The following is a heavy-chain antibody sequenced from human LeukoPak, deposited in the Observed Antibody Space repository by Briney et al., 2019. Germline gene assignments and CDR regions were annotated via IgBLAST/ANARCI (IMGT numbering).Heavy chain of an antibody. D-gene: IGHD6-13*01. CDR2: ISAYNGNT. Sequence: GASVKVSCKASSYTFTNYAFTWVRQAPGQGLEWMGWISAYNGNTNYAQKLQGRVTMTTDTSTSTAYMELRSLRSDDTAVYYCARVGSSWYKVPRRGWFDPWGQGTLVTAS. V-gene: IGHV1-18*01. J-gene: IGHJ5*02. CDR1: SYTFTNYA. CDR3: ARVGSSWYKVPRRGWFDP.